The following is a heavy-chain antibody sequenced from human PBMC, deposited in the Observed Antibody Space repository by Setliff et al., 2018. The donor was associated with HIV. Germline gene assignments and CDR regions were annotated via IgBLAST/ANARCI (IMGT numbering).Heavy chain of an antibody. J-gene: IGHJ5*02. D-gene: IGHD2-2*01. V-gene: IGHV1-18*01. CDR2: ISAYNVNT. Sequence: ASVKGSCKASGYSFTSYGVSWVRQAPGQGLEWMGWISAYNVNTNYAQKLQGRVTMTTDTSTSTAYMELRSLRSDDTAVYYCASGTTPLGWFDPWGQGTLVTVSS. CDR3: ASGTTPLGWFDP. CDR1: GYSFTSYG.